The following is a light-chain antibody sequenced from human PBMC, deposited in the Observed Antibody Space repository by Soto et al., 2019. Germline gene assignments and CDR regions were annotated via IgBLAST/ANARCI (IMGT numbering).Light chain of an antibody. J-gene: IGKJ3*01. CDR2: KVS. CDR1: QSLVYSNGNTY. Sequence: VVMTQSPLSLPVTLGQPASISCRSRQSLVYSNGNTYLSWSHQRPGQSPSRLIYKVSDRDAGVPDRVSGSESGTDFRLKISRVQADHVGVYYCMQRTHWPHVTVGGGTKVDIK. V-gene: IGKV2-30*01. CDR3: MQRTHWPHVT.